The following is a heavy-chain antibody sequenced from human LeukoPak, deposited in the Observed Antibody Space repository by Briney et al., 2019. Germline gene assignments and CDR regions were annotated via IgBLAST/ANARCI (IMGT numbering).Heavy chain of an antibody. CDR1: GFTFSDFG. CDR3: ARDSPLVV. CDR2: IYSGGST. V-gene: IGHV3-53*01. J-gene: IGHJ4*02. Sequence: GGSLRLSCAASGFTFSDFGMHWVRQAPGKGLEWVSVIYSGGSTYYADSVKGRFTISRDNSKNTLYLQMNSLRAEDTAVYYCARDSPLVVWGQGTLVTVSS.